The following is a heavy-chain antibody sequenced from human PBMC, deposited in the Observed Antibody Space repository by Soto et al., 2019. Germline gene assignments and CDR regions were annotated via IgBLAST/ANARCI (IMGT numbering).Heavy chain of an antibody. CDR2: MWYDGSNE. D-gene: IGHD6-13*01. CDR1: GFPVSKYG. V-gene: IGHV3-33*01. Sequence: QVQLVESGGGVVQSGKSLRLACVGSGFPVSKYGMHWVRQAPGKGLEWVALMWYDGSNEYNVDSVKGRFTISSDDSKNTLYLEMNGLRADDTAVYYCARDVGAAGSSRWFDTWCQGTQVIVSS. J-gene: IGHJ5*02. CDR3: ARDVGAAGSSRWFDT.